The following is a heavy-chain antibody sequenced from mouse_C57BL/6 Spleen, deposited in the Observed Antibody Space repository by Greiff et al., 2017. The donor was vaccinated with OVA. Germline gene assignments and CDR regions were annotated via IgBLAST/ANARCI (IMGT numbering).Heavy chain of an antibody. Sequence: QVQLKESGAELVRPGTSVKVSCKASGYAFTNYLIEWVKQRPGQGLEWIGVINPGSGGTNYNEKFKGKATLTADKSSSTAYMQLSSLTSEDSAVYFCARRGGNYFDYWGQGTTLTVSS. J-gene: IGHJ2*01. V-gene: IGHV1-54*01. CDR2: INPGSGGT. CDR1: GYAFTNYL. CDR3: ARRGGNYFDY. D-gene: IGHD1-1*02.